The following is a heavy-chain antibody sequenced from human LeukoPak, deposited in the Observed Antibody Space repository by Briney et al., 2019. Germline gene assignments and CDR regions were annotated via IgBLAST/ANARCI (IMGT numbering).Heavy chain of an antibody. CDR1: GGSFSGYY. J-gene: IGHJ4*02. V-gene: IGHV4-34*01. Sequence: SETLSLTCTVYGGSFSGYYWSWIRQPSGKGLEWIGEINHSGSTNYNPSLKSRVTISVDTSKNQFSLKLSSVTAADTAVYYCARLSGIAAANYYFDYWGQGTLVTVSS. CDR2: INHSGST. D-gene: IGHD6-13*01. CDR3: ARLSGIAAANYYFDY.